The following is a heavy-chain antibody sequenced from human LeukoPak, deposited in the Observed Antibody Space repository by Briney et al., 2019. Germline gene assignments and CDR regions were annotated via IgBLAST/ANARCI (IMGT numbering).Heavy chain of an antibody. Sequence: SETLSLTCTVSGGSISSYYWSWIRQPPGKGLEWIGYIYYSGSTNYNPSLKSRVTISVDTSKNQFSLKLSSVTAADTAVYYCARDYSSSWYRPCGFDYWGQGTLVTVSS. CDR1: GGSISSYY. V-gene: IGHV4-59*01. J-gene: IGHJ4*02. D-gene: IGHD6-13*01. CDR2: IYYSGST. CDR3: ARDYSSSWYRPCGFDY.